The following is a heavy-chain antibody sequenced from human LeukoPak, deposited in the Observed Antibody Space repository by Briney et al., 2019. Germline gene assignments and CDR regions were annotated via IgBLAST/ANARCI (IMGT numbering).Heavy chain of an antibody. D-gene: IGHD4-11*01. Sequence: GGSLRLSCAASGFTFSSYWMSWVRQAPGKGLEWVANIKQDGSEKYYVDSVKGRFTISRDNAKNSLYLQMNSLRAEDTAVHYCARDPSFSIQYGLYYYYGMDVWGQGTTVTVSS. CDR1: GFTFSSYW. CDR2: IKQDGSEK. V-gene: IGHV3-7*01. CDR3: ARDPSFSIQYGLYYYYGMDV. J-gene: IGHJ6*02.